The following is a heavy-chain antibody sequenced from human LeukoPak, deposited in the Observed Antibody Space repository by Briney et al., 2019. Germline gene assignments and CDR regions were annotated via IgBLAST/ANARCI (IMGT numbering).Heavy chain of an antibody. CDR3: SRVDCSGGSCYSSVFDY. D-gene: IGHD2-15*01. V-gene: IGHV1-69*04. CDR2: IIPILGIA. Sequence: SVKVSCKASGGTFSSYAIRWVRQAPGQGLEWMGRIIPILGIANYAQKFQGRVTITADKSTSTAYMELRSLRSDDTAVYYCSRVDCSGGSCYSSVFDYWGQGTLVTVSS. CDR1: GGTFSSYA. J-gene: IGHJ4*02.